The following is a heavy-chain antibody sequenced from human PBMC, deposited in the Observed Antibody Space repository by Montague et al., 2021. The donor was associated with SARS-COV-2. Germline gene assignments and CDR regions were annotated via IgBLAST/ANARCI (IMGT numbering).Heavy chain of an antibody. CDR2: VYYSGXT. CDR1: GGSISSGGYC. Sequence: TLSLTCTVSGGSISSGGYCWSRLRPHPGMDLDWIVYVYYSGXTXPXXXXKXRVTISVDTSKNQFSLKLSSVTAADTAVYYCARSKLWFGELLLSDAFDIWGQGTMVTVSS. J-gene: IGHJ3*02. CDR3: ARSKLWFGELLLSDAFDI. V-gene: IGHV4-31*03. D-gene: IGHD3-10*01.